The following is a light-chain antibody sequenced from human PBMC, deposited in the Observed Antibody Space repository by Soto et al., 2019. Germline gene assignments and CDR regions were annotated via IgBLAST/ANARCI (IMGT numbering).Light chain of an antibody. CDR2: GAS. V-gene: IGKV3-15*01. J-gene: IGKJ1*01. CDR3: QQYNNWPPWT. Sequence: EIVMTQSPATLSVSPGERATLYCRASRSLSNNLAWYQQKPGQAPRLLIYGASTRATGIPARFSGSGSGTEFTLTISSLQSEDFAVYYCQQYNNWPPWTFGQGTKVEIK. CDR1: RSLSNN.